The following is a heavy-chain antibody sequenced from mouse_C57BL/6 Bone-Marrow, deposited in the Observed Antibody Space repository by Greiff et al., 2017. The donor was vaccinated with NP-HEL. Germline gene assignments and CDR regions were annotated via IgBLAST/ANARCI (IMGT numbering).Heavy chain of an antibody. J-gene: IGHJ4*01. V-gene: IGHV14-2*01. CDR3: ARGIYYDNYYAMDY. D-gene: IGHD2-4*01. CDR1: GFNIKDYY. CDR2: IDPEDGDT. Sequence: VQLQQSGAELVKPGASVKLSCTASGFNIKDYYMHWVKQRTEQGLEWIGRIDPEDGDTKYAPKFQGKATITADTSSNTAYLQLSSLTSEDTAVYYCARGIYYDNYYAMDYWGQGTSVTVSS.